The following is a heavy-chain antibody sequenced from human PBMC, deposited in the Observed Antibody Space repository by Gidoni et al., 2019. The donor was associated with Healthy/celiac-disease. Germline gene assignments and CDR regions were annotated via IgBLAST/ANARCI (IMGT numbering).Heavy chain of an antibody. CDR3: ARDEGDSSGWSPEGWFDP. CDR2: IYYSGSP. D-gene: IGHD6-13*01. J-gene: IGHJ5*02. CDR1: GGSISSSSYY. Sequence: QLQLQESGPGLVKPSETLSPTCTVSGGSISSSSYYWGWLRQPPGKGLEWIGSIYYSGSPYYNPSLKSRVTISVDTSKTQFSLKLSSVTAADTAVYYCARDEGDSSGWSPEGWFDPWGQGTLVTVSS. V-gene: IGHV4-39*07.